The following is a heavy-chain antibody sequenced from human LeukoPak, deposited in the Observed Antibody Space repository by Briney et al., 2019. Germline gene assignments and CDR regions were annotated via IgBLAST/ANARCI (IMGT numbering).Heavy chain of an antibody. CDR1: GFTFSSYA. V-gene: IGHV3-23*01. CDR3: ARWGPAAIDYYYYYMDV. D-gene: IGHD2-2*01. J-gene: IGHJ6*03. Sequence: GGSLRLSCAASGFTFSSYAMSWVRQAPGKGLEWVSAISGSGGSTYYAQKFQGRVTMTRDTSTSTVYMELSSLRSEDTAVYYCARWGPAAIDYYYYYMDVWGKGTTVTVSS. CDR2: ISGSGGST.